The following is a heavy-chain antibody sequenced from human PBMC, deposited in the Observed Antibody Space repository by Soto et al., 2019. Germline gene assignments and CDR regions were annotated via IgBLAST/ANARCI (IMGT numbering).Heavy chain of an antibody. J-gene: IGHJ4*02. Sequence: GGSLRLSCAASGFTFSSYEMNWVRQAPGKGLEWVSYISSSGSTIYYADSVKGRFTISRDNAKNSLYLQMNSLRAEDTAVYYCARDPPYYYDSSGPSDYWGQGTLATVSS. CDR2: ISSSGSTI. CDR1: GFTFSSYE. CDR3: ARDPPYYYDSSGPSDY. D-gene: IGHD3-22*01. V-gene: IGHV3-48*03.